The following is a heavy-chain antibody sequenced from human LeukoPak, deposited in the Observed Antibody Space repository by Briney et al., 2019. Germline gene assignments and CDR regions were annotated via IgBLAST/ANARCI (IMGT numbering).Heavy chain of an antibody. J-gene: IGHJ4*02. CDR3: AKGGAYSGYD. Sequence: GGSLRLSCAASGFTFSDYTMNWVRQAPGKGLEWVSAISGSGGSTYYADSVKGRFTISRDNSKNTLYLQMNSLRAEDTAVYYCAKGGAYSGYDWGQGTLVTVSS. CDR1: GFTFSDYT. V-gene: IGHV3-23*01. CDR2: ISGSGGST. D-gene: IGHD5-12*01.